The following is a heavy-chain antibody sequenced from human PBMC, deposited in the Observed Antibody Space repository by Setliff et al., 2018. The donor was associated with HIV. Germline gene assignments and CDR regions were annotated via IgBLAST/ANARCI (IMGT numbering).Heavy chain of an antibody. CDR2: IYYSGIT. J-gene: IGHJ4*02. D-gene: IGHD3-22*01. V-gene: IGHV4-39*01. Sequence: SETLSLTCTVSGASIRTGSYYWGWIRQPPGKGLEWIGTIYYSGITYYNPSVKSRVTISVDTSKNQFSLNLTSVTATDTAVYYCASRPYSYDYSGRVFDFWGQGALVTVSS. CDR1: GASIRTGSYY. CDR3: ASRPYSYDYSGRVFDF.